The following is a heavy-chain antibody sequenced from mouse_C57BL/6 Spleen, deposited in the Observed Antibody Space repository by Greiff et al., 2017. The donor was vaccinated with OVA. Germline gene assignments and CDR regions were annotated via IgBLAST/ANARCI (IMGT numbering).Heavy chain of an antibody. CDR2: IDPSDGET. CDR1: GYTFTSYW. Sequence: QVHVKQPGAELVRPGSSVKLSCKASGYTFTSYWMHWVKQRPIQGLEWIGNIDPSDGETHYNQKFKDKATLTVDKSSSTAYLQLSRLTSEDSAVYYGARYGNGYYDWYFDVWGTGTTVTVSS. D-gene: IGHD2-3*01. CDR3: ARYGNGYYDWYFDV. V-gene: IGHV1-52*01. J-gene: IGHJ1*03.